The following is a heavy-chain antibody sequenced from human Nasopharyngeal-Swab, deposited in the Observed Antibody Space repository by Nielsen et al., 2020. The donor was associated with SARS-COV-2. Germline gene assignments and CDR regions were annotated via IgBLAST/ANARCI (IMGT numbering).Heavy chain of an antibody. V-gene: IGHV3-30*18. J-gene: IGHJ3*02. CDR1: EFSFNNYG. D-gene: IGHD3-10*01. Sequence: GESLKISCTASEFSFNNYGMHWVRQAPGKGLEWVAVISYEGSKKYYAESVEGRFTISSDYSKSTLYLQMDSLRPEDTAMYYCAKANVLFWFGQFKNDGFDIWGQGTMVAVSS. CDR3: AKANVLFWFGQFKNDGFDI. CDR2: ISYEGSKK.